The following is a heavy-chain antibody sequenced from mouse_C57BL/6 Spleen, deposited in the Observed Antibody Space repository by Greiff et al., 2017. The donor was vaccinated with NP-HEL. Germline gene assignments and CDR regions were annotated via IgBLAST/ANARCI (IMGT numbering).Heavy chain of an antibody. D-gene: IGHD2-4*01. V-gene: IGHV1-50*01. CDR3: ARSGDYDVGRFAY. CDR1: GYTFTSYW. Sequence: QVQLQQPGAELVKPGASVKLSCKASGYTFTSYWMQWVKQRPGQGLEWIGEIDPSDSYTNYNQKFKGKATLTVDTSSSTAYMQLSSLTSEDSAVYYCARSGDYDVGRFAYWGQGTLVTVSA. J-gene: IGHJ3*01. CDR2: IDPSDSYT.